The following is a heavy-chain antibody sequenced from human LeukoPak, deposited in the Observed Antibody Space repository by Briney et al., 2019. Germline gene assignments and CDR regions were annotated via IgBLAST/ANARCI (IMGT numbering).Heavy chain of an antibody. D-gene: IGHD3-22*01. CDR2: IYSGGST. V-gene: IGHV3-53*01. CDR3: ARDRNYYYDSSGEDAFDI. CDR1: GLTVSSNS. J-gene: IGHJ3*02. Sequence: GGSLRLSCAASGLTVSSNSMSWVRQAPGKGLEWVSFIYSGGSTYYADSVKGRFTISRDNSKNTLYLQMNSLRADGTAVYYCARDRNYYYDSSGEDAFDIWGQGTMVTVSS.